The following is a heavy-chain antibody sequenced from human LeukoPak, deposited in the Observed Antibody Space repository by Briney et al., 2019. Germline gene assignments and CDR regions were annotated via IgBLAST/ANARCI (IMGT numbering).Heavy chain of an antibody. D-gene: IGHD5-12*01. CDR2: VTHDGRI. J-gene: IGHJ5*02. CDR1: GGSFSDSY. Sequence: SETLSLTCAVHGGSFSDSYWNWIRQPPGKGLEWIGEVTHDGRINYNPSLRGRVTISVDTSMNQFSLKLSSVTAADTAVYYCARRRGYSGYGTFDPWGQGTLVTVSS. V-gene: IGHV4-34*01. CDR3: ARRRGYSGYGTFDP.